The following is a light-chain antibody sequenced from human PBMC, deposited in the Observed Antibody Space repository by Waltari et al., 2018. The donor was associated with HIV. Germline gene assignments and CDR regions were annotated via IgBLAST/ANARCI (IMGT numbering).Light chain of an antibody. CDR1: DSTIGSNY. V-gene: IGLV1-47*01. J-gene: IGLJ3*02. CDR2: KNN. Sequence: QSVVTQPPSASGTPGQRVTISCSGSDSTIGSNYVYWYQDLPGTAPKLLIYKNNQRSSGVPDRFSGSKSDTSASLAISGLRSEDEADYYCASWDDNLNSWVFGGGTKLTVL. CDR3: ASWDDNLNSWV.